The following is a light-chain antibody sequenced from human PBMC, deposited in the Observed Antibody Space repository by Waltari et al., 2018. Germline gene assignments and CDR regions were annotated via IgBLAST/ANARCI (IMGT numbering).Light chain of an antibody. Sequence: QSVLTQPPSVSGATGPSITISCTESSANIGTGYDVTWYQHLPGTAPKLLIYGHNNRPSGVPDRFSGSKSGTSASLAITGLQAEDEADYYCQSYDSSVSAWVFGGGTKLTVV. J-gene: IGLJ3*02. V-gene: IGLV1-40*01. CDR3: QSYDSSVSAWV. CDR1: SANIGTGYD. CDR2: GHN.